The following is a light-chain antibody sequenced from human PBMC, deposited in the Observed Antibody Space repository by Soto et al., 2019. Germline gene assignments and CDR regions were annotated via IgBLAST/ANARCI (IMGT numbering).Light chain of an antibody. V-gene: IGLV2-14*01. CDR3: FSYAGSSYV. J-gene: IGLJ1*01. CDR1: SSDVGGYNY. Sequence: QSALTQPASVSGSPGQSITISCTGTSSDVGGYNYVSWYQEHPGKAPKLMIYEVSNRPSGVSNRFSGSKSGNTASLTISGLQAEDEADYYCFSYAGSSYVFGTGTQLTVL. CDR2: EVS.